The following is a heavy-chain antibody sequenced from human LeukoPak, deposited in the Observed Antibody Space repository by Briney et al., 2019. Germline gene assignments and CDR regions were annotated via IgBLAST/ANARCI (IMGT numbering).Heavy chain of an antibody. V-gene: IGHV3-7*01. CDR2: IKQDGSEK. Sequence: GGSLRLSCAASGFTFSSYGMHWVRQAPGKGLEWVANIKQDGSEKYYVDSVKGRFTISRDNAKNSLYLQMNSLRAEDTAVYYCASGRAAILPYWGQGTLVTVSS. D-gene: IGHD2-21*02. J-gene: IGHJ4*02. CDR1: GFTFSSYG. CDR3: ASGRAAILPY.